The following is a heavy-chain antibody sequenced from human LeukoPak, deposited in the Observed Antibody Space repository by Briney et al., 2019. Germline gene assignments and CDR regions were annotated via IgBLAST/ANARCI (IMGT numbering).Heavy chain of an antibody. CDR2: ISGSGGST. Sequence: GGSLRLSCAASGFTFSSYAMSWVRQAPGKGLEWVSAISGSGGSTYYADSVKGRFTISRDNSKNTLYLQMNSLRAEDTAVYYCAKGSIAARPNFYYYYYMDVWGKGTTVTVSS. V-gene: IGHV3-23*01. D-gene: IGHD6-6*01. CDR1: GFTFSSYA. J-gene: IGHJ6*03. CDR3: AKGSIAARPNFYYYYYMDV.